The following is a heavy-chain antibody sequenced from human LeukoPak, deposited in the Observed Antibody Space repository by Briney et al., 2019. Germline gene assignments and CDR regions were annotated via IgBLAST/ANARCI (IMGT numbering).Heavy chain of an antibody. CDR3: ARGPGDYAGYFDY. V-gene: IGHV4-59*01. J-gene: IGHJ4*02. D-gene: IGHD4-17*01. Sequence: KSSETLSLTCTVSGGSISTYYWNWVRQPPGKGLEWIGYIHCTGVTNYNPSLKSRVTISVDTSKNHFSLNLTSMTAADTAVYSCARGPGDYAGYFDYWGQGTLVTVSS. CDR1: GGSISTYY. CDR2: IHCTGVT.